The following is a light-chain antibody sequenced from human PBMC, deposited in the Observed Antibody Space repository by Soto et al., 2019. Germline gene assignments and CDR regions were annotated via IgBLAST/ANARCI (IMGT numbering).Light chain of an antibody. CDR3: QQRSNWPPIT. J-gene: IGKJ5*01. V-gene: IGKV3-11*01. Sequence: EIVLTQSPASLSLTPGERATLSCRASQSVDSYLVWYQQKPGQAPRLLIFGASNRATGIPARFSGSGSGTDFTLTINSLEPDDFAVYYCQQRSNWPPITFGQGTRLEIK. CDR1: QSVDSY. CDR2: GAS.